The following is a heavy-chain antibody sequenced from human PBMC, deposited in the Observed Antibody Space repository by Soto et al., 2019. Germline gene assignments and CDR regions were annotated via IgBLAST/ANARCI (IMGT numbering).Heavy chain of an antibody. Sequence: SGPTLVNHTQTLTLTCTFSGFSLSTSGMRVSWIRQPPGKALEWLARIDWDDDKFYSTSLKTRLTISKDTSKNQVVLTMTNMDPVDTATYYCAGGYNWFDPWGQGTLVTVSS. CDR2: IDWDDDK. J-gene: IGHJ5*02. CDR1: GFSLSTSGMR. CDR3: AGGYNWFDP. V-gene: IGHV2-70*04.